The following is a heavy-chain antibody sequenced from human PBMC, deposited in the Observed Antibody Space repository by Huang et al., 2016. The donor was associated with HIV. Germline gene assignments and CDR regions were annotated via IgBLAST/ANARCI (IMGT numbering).Heavy chain of an antibody. CDR3: AKGSMANAFDI. CDR1: GFPFCSYG. J-gene: IGHJ3*02. Sequence: QVQLVESGGGVVQPGGSLRLSCAASGFPFCSYGMHWVRQAPGKGLEGVAFRRYDGSNKYYADCVRGRFTISRDNSKNTLYLQMNSLRAEDTAVYYCAKGSMANAFDIWGQGTMVTVSS. CDR2: RRYDGSNK. D-gene: IGHD3-10*01. V-gene: IGHV3-30*02.